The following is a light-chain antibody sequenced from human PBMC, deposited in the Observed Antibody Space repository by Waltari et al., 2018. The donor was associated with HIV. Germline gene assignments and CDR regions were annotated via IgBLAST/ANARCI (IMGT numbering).Light chain of an antibody. CDR2: DAS. V-gene: IGKV1-33*01. Sequence: DIQMTQSPSSLSASVGERVTITCQASQDLGNYLNWYQQKSGTAPKLLIFDASNLETGVPSRFNGSGSGTDFTFTISTLQSEDVATYFCQQYDRLPWTFGHGP. CDR3: QQYDRLPWT. CDR1: QDLGNY. J-gene: IGKJ1*01.